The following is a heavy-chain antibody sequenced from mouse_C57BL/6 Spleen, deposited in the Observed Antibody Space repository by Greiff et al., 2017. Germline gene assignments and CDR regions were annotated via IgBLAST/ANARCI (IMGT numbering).Heavy chain of an antibody. CDR3: ARDHYSNYEGWFAY. V-gene: IGHV1-72*01. D-gene: IGHD2-5*01. J-gene: IGHJ3*01. CDR1: GYTFTSYW. Sequence: QVQLKQPGAELVKPGASVKLSCKASGYTFTSYWMHWVKQRPGRGLEWIGRIDPNSGGTKYNEKFKSKDTLTVDKPSSTAYMQLSSLTSEDSAVYYCARDHYSNYEGWFAYWGQGTLVTVSA. CDR2: IDPNSGGT.